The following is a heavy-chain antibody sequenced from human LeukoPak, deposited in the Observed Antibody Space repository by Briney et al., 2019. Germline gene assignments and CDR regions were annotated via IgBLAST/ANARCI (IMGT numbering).Heavy chain of an antibody. J-gene: IGHJ5*01. CDR2: VSTNGGST. Sequence: GGSLRLSCSASGFSFSNYVMLWVRQAPGKGLEYVSSVSTNGGSTYYADSVKGRFLISRDNSKNTLYLQMSSLRTDDTAVYYCVRERACDSWGQGTLVTVSS. V-gene: IGHV3-64D*06. CDR1: GFSFSNYV. CDR3: VRERACDS.